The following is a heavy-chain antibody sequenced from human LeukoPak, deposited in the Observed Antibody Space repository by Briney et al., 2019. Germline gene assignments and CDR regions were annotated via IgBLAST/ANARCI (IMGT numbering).Heavy chain of an antibody. CDR2: ILYDGSNQ. Sequence: PGRSLRLSCAASGFTFSSYGMYWVHQAPGKGLEWVAVILYDGSNQYYADSVKGRFTISRDNSKNTVDLQMNSLRGEDTAVYYCAKVRSPLYYYYAMDVWGQGTTVTVSS. V-gene: IGHV3-30*18. CDR3: AKVRSPLYYYYAMDV. J-gene: IGHJ6*02. CDR1: GFTFSSYG.